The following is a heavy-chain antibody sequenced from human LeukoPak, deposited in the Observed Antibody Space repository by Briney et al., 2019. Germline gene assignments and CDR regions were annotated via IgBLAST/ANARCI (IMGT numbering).Heavy chain of an antibody. V-gene: IGHV1-8*01. CDR3: ARGHRYCSGGSCYRILNYYYYYMDV. D-gene: IGHD2-15*01. CDR2: VNPNSGNT. J-gene: IGHJ6*03. CDR1: GYTFTSYD. Sequence: ASVTVSCKASGYTFTSYDINWVRQATGQGLEWMGWVNPNSGNTGYAQKFQGRVTMTRNTSISTAYMELSSLRSEDTAVYYCARGHRYCSGGSCYRILNYYYYYMDVWGKGTTVTISS.